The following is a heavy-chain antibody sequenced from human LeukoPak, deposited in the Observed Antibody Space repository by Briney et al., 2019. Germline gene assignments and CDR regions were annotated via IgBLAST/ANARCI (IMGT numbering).Heavy chain of an antibody. D-gene: IGHD3-3*01. CDR2: ISGSGGST. J-gene: IGHJ4*02. CDR1: GFTFSSYA. CDR3: ASHDFWSGYYTEFDY. Sequence: GGSLRLSCAASGFTFSSYAMSWVRQVPGKGLEWVSAISGSGGSTHYADSVKGRFTISRDNSKNTLYLQMNSLRAEDTAVYYCASHDFWSGYYTEFDYWGQGTLVTVSS. V-gene: IGHV3-23*01.